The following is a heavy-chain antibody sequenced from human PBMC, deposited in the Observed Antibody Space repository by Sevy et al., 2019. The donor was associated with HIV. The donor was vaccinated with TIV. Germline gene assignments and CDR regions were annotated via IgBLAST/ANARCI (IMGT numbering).Heavy chain of an antibody. CDR3: ARGGANGYYFDS. V-gene: IGHV4-31*03. Sequence: SETLSLTCTVSGGSISSGCYYWSWIRQHPGKGLEWIGYIYYSGSTYYNPSLRSRVTISVDTSKNQFSLKLSSVTAADTAVYYCARGGANGYYFDSWGQGTLVTVSS. D-gene: IGHD1-26*01. CDR1: GGSISSGCYY. CDR2: IYYSGST. J-gene: IGHJ4*02.